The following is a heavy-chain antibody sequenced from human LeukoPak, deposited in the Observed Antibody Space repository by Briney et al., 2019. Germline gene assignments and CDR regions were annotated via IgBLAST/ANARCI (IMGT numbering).Heavy chain of an antibody. D-gene: IGHD6-13*01. CDR2: ISYDGSNK. CDR3: ARWGIAAAGSGAFDI. J-gene: IGHJ3*02. Sequence: PGGSLRLSCAASGFTFSSYGMHWVRQAPGKGLEWVAVISYDGSNKYYADSVKGRFTISRDNSKNTLYLQMNSLRTEDTAVYYCARWGIAAAGSGAFDIWGQGTMVTVSS. V-gene: IGHV3-30*03. CDR1: GFTFSSYG.